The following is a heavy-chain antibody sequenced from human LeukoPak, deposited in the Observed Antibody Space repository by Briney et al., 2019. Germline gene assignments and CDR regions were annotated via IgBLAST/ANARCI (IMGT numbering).Heavy chain of an antibody. CDR1: GYSISSGYY. CDR3: ARGLYGTFDP. D-gene: IGHD2/OR15-2a*01. J-gene: IGHJ5*02. Sequence: SETLSLTCTVSGYSISSGYYWGWIRQPPGKGLEWIGSIYHSGSTYYNPSLKSRVTISVDTSKNQFSLKLSSVTAADTAVYYRARGLYGTFDPWGQGTLVTVSS. V-gene: IGHV4-38-2*02. CDR2: IYHSGST.